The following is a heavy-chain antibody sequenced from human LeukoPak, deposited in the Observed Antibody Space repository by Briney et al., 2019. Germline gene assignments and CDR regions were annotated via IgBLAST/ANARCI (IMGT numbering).Heavy chain of an antibody. CDR3: AKGSRSCLLRYYFDY. V-gene: IGHV4-4*07. Sequence: SETLSLTCTVCGGFISSYYWGWLRQPAGKGLEWIGRIYNSGSTNYNPSLKSRVTMSVDTSKNQFSVKLSSVTAADTAGYYCAKGSRSCLLRYYFDYGSQGTLATVSS. CDR1: GGFISSYY. D-gene: IGHD6-13*01. J-gene: IGHJ4*01. CDR2: IYNSGST.